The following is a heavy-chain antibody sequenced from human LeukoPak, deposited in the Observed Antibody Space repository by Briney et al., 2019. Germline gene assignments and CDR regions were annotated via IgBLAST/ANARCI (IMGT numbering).Heavy chain of an antibody. CDR3: VKGRRRGYAYGTLES. Sequence: GGSLRLSCAASGFTFDYYTMYWVRQGPEKGLEWVSLISMDGVNTFYADSVKGRFTISRDNNKDSLYLQMNGLRTDDTGLYYCVKGRRRGYAYGTLESWGQGTLVTVSS. CDR2: ISMDGVNT. D-gene: IGHD5-18*01. CDR1: GFTFDYYT. J-gene: IGHJ4*02. V-gene: IGHV3-43*01.